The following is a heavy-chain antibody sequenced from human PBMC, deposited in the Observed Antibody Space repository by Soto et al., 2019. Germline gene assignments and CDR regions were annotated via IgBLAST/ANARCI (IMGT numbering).Heavy chain of an antibody. D-gene: IGHD2-21*02. CDR2: ISAYNGNT. CDR1: GYTFTSYG. Sequence: ASVKVSCKASGYTFTSYGISWVRQAPGQGLEWMGWISAYNGNTNYAQKLQGRVTMTTDTSTSTAYMELRILRSDDTAVYYCARLGYCGCDCYSHYFAYSGQRTPVTGSS. J-gene: IGHJ4*02. V-gene: IGHV1-18*04. CDR3: ARLGYCGCDCYSHYFAY.